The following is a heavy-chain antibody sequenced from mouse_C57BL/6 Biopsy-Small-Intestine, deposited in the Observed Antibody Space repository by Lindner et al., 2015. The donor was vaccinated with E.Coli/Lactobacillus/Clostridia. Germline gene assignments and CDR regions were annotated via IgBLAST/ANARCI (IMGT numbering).Heavy chain of an antibody. CDR2: MNPKSGNT. CDR1: GYTFTNYD. J-gene: IGHJ4*01. CDR3: ATALLGHSSTWYDYFDP. V-gene: IGHV1-84*02. D-gene: IGHD2-13*01. Sequence: SVKVSCKASGYTFTNYDINWVRQATGQGLEWMGWMNPKSGNTGFAQKFQGRVTFTRNTSISTAYMELSSLRSEDTAVYYCATALLGHSSTWYDYFDPWGQGTLVIVSS.